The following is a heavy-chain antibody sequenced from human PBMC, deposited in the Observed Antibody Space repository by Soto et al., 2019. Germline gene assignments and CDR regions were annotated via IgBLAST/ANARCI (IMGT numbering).Heavy chain of an antibody. CDR1: GFTFSSYW. CDR3: AASGDLNWFDP. CDR2: IKQDGSEK. Sequence: EVQLVESGGGLVQPGGSLRLSCAASGFTFSSYWMSWGRQAPGKGLEWVANIKQDGSEKYYVDSVKGRFTISRDNAKNSLYLQMNSLRAEDTAVYYCAASGDLNWFDPWGQGTLVTVSS. V-gene: IGHV3-7*03. D-gene: IGHD2-21*02. J-gene: IGHJ5*02.